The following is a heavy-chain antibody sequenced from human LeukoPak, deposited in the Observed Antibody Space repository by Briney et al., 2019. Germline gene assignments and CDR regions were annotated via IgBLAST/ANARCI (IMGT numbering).Heavy chain of an antibody. CDR2: ISWNSGSI. J-gene: IGHJ6*03. V-gene: IGHV3-20*04. D-gene: IGHD2-2*01. CDR3: ARAGKYQLLSYYYYMDV. CDR1: GFTFSSYS. Sequence: GGSLRLSCAASGFTFSSYSMNWVRQAPGKGLEWVSGISWNSGSIGYADSVKGRFTISRDNAKNSLYLQMNSLRAEDTAVYYCARAGKYQLLSYYYYMDVWGKGTTVTVSS.